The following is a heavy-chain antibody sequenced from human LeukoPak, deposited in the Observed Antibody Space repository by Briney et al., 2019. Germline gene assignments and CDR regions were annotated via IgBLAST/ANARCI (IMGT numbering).Heavy chain of an antibody. Sequence: PGGSLRLSCAASGFTFSSYAMSWVRQAQGKGLEWVSAISGSGGSTYYADSVKGRFTISRDNSKNTLYLQMNSLRAEDTAVYYSAKDGYGDWVAFDYWGQGTLVTVSS. J-gene: IGHJ4*02. D-gene: IGHD4-17*01. CDR3: AKDGYGDWVAFDY. CDR2: ISGSGGST. CDR1: GFTFSSYA. V-gene: IGHV3-23*01.